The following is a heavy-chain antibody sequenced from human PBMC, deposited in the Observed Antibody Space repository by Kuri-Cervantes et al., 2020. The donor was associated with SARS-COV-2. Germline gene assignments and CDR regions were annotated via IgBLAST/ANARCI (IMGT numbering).Heavy chain of an antibody. CDR3: ARVTSRKIFGVVTHFDY. D-gene: IGHD3-3*01. Sequence: LRLSCNVSGASISRGGDYWSWIRQPPGKGLEWIGYIYYSGSTYYNPSLKSRVTISVDTSKNQFSLKLSSVTAADTAVYYCARVTSRKIFGVVTHFDYWGQGTLVTVSS. V-gene: IGHV4-30-4*01. CDR2: IYYSGST. CDR1: GASISRGGDY. J-gene: IGHJ4*02.